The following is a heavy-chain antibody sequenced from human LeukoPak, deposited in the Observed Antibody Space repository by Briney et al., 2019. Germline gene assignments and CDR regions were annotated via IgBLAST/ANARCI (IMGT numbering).Heavy chain of an antibody. CDR2: ISGVGTAT. Sequence: GGSLRLSCAASGFTFSNYAMTWVRQAPGKGLEWVSAISGVGTATYYADSVKGRFTISRDNSKNTLYLQMNGLRAEDTAIYYCWKFSSSALLRAFDIWGQGTMVTVSS. V-gene: IGHV3-23*01. CDR3: WKFSSSALLRAFDI. D-gene: IGHD6-6*01. CDR1: GFTFSNYA. J-gene: IGHJ3*02.